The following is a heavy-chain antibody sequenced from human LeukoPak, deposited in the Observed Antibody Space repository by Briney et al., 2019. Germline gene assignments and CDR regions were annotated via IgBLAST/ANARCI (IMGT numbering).Heavy chain of an antibody. J-gene: IGHJ4*02. CDR1: GGSISSSSYY. CDR2: IYYSGST. D-gene: IGHD6-6*01. CDR3: ARVGSSSSSAFGY. Sequence: SETLSLTCTVSGGSISSSSYYWGWIRQPPGKGLEWIGSIYYSGSTYYNPSLKSRVTISVDTSKNQFSLKLSSVTAADTAVYYCARVGSSSSSAFGYWGQGTLVTVSS. V-gene: IGHV4-39*07.